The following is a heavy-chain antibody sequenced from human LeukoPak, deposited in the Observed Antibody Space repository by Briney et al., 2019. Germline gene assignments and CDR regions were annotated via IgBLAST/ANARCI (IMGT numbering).Heavy chain of an antibody. CDR3: ARFHSSSWYKGVKYYFDY. D-gene: IGHD6-13*01. Sequence: VASVKVSCKASGGTFSSYAISWVRQAPGQGLEWMGRIIPILGIANYAQKFQGRVTITADKSTSTAYMEPSSLRSEDTAVYYCARFHSSSWYKGVKYYFDYWGQGTLVTVSS. CDR1: GGTFSSYA. CDR2: IIPILGIA. V-gene: IGHV1-69*04. J-gene: IGHJ4*02.